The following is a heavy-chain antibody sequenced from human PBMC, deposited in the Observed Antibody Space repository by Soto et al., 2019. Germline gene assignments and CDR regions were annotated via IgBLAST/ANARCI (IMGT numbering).Heavy chain of an antibody. CDR3: ARDRHSSGPTYYFDY. Sequence: SVKVSCKASGGTFSSYAISWVRQAPGQGLEWMGGIIPIFGTANYAQKFQGRVTITADKSTSTAYMELSSLRSEDTAVYYCARDRHSSGPTYYFDYWGQGTLVTVSS. V-gene: IGHV1-69*06. CDR1: GGTFSSYA. CDR2: IIPIFGTA. D-gene: IGHD6-19*01. J-gene: IGHJ4*02.